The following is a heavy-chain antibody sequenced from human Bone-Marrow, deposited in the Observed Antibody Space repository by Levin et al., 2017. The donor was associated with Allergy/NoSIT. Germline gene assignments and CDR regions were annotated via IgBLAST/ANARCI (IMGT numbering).Heavy chain of an antibody. Sequence: LSLTCAASGFTFSYYEMNWVRQAPGKGLEWVSHISASGSNIKYADSVKGRFTISRDSAKNSLYLQMDSLRAEDTAIYYCVREKNYLVDYWGQGTLVTVSS. J-gene: IGHJ4*02. CDR1: GFTFSYYE. D-gene: IGHD2/OR15-2a*01. V-gene: IGHV3-48*03. CDR2: ISASGSNI. CDR3: VREKNYLVDY.